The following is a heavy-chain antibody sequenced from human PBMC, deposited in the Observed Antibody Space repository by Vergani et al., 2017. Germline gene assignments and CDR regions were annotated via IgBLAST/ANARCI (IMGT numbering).Heavy chain of an antibody. CDR3: ARSIVSRNPPDYFDN. J-gene: IGHJ4*02. CDR2: VEDSGYF. Sequence: QVQLQESGPGLVRPSVTLSLTCTVSGGSLSGYYWNWIRQTPGEGLEWIGYVEDSGYFNYNPSLKTRVSMSSDTSNNQFSLMLSSVTVADTAVYYCARSIVSRNPPDYFDNWGQGTLVTVSS. D-gene: IGHD1-14*01. V-gene: IGHV4-59*01. CDR1: GGSLSGYY.